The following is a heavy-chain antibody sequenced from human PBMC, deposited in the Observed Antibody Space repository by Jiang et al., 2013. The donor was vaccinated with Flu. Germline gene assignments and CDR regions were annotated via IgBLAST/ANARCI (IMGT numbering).Heavy chain of an antibody. CDR3: ARPMIVADAFDI. J-gene: IGHJ3*02. Sequence: GAEVKKPGASVKVSCKASGYTFTSYSVHWVRQAPGQRPEWMGIINPSGGSTNYAQKFQGRVTITADKSTSTAYMELSSLRSEDTAVYYCARPMIVADAFDIWGQGTMVTVSS. CDR2: INPSGGST. D-gene: IGHD3-22*01. V-gene: IGHV1-46*01. CDR1: GYTFTSYS.